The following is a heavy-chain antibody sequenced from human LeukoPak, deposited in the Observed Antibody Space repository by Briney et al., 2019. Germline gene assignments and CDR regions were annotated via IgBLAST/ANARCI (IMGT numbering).Heavy chain of an antibody. CDR2: INSDGSST. Sequence: GGSLRLSCAASGFTFSSYWMHWARQAPGKGLVWVSRINSDGSSTSYADSVKGRFTISRDNAKNTLYLQMNSLRAEDTAVYYCARAPTSVGANLWGQGTLVTVSS. CDR1: GFTFSSYW. V-gene: IGHV3-74*01. D-gene: IGHD1-26*01. J-gene: IGHJ4*02. CDR3: ARAPTSVGANL.